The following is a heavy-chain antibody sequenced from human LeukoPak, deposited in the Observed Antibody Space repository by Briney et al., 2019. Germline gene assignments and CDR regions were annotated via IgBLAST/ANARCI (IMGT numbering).Heavy chain of an antibody. CDR3: ARGEVQLWFREWYYYMDV. CDR2: IIPIFGTA. V-gene: IGHV1-69*13. J-gene: IGHJ6*03. D-gene: IGHD3-10*01. Sequence: SVKVSRKASGGTFSSYAISWVRQAPGQGLEWMGGIIPIFGTANYAQKFQGRVTITADESTSTAYMELSSLRSEDTAVYYCARGEVQLWFREWYYYMDVWGKGTTVTISS. CDR1: GGTFSSYA.